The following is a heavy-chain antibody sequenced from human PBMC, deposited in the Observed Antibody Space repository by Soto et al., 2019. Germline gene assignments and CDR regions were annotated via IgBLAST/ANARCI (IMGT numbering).Heavy chain of an antibody. D-gene: IGHD3-9*01. CDR1: GYSFTSFW. CDR2: IYPGDSDT. Sequence: GESLKISCKGSGYSFTSFWIAWVRQMPGKGLEWMGIIYPGDSDTTYSPSFQGQVTISADKSISTAYLQWSSLKASDTAMYYCARLQSAILRYFDWLSDGMAVWGQGTTVTVSS. V-gene: IGHV5-51*01. J-gene: IGHJ6*02. CDR3: ARLQSAILRYFDWLSDGMAV.